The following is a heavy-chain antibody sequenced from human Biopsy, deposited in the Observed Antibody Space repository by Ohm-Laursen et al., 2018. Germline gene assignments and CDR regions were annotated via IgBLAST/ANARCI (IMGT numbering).Heavy chain of an antibody. CDR3: ARHAPSYSGSYWRYFDL. J-gene: IGHJ2*01. Sequence: SETLSLTCAVSDGSISSYYWSWIRQPPGKGLEWIGYIYYTGSTNYNPSLKSRVTISVDTSMNHLSLRLPSVTAADTAVYYCARHAPSYSGSYWRYFDLWGRGTLVTVSS. V-gene: IGHV4-59*08. CDR1: DGSISSYY. CDR2: IYYTGST. D-gene: IGHD1-26*01.